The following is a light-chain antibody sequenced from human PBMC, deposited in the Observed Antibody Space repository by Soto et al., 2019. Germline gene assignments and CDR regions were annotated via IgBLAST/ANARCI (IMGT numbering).Light chain of an antibody. CDR2: GAS. J-gene: IGKJ3*01. Sequence: EIVLTQSPGTLSLSPGERATLSCGASQGIGSTYLAWYQQKLGQAPRLLIYGASTRATGIPDRFSGGGSGTDFTLTISRLEPEDFAGYYCQQYGASPFTFGPGTKVEIK. V-gene: IGKV3-20*01. CDR1: QGIGSTY. CDR3: QQYGASPFT.